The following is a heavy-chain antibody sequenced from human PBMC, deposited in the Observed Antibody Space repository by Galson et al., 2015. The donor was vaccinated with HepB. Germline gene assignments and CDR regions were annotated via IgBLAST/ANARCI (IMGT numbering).Heavy chain of an antibody. CDR1: GFTFSDYY. D-gene: IGHD5-18*01. CDR3: ARDRSEGIQLWSSDAFDI. V-gene: IGHV3-11*06. J-gene: IGHJ3*02. CDR2: ISSSSSYT. Sequence: SLRLSCAASGFTFSDYYMSWIRQAPGKGLEWVSYISSSSSYTNYADPVKGRFTISRDNAKNSLYLQMNSLRAEDTAVYYCARDRSEGIQLWSSDAFDIWGQGTMVTVSS.